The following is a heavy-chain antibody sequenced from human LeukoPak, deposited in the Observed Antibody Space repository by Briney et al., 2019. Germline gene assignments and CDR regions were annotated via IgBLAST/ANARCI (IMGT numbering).Heavy chain of an antibody. CDR3: ATDSRIVGATGASDI. CDR2: INSDGSST. CDR1: GITLSDYW. J-gene: IGHJ3*02. Sequence: GGSLRLSCAVSGITLSDYWMHWVRQTPGKRLVWVSRINSDGSSTTYADSVKGRFTISRDNAKNSLYLQMNSLRAEDTAVYYCATDSRIVGATGASDIWGQGTVVTVSS. V-gene: IGHV3-74*03. D-gene: IGHD1-26*01.